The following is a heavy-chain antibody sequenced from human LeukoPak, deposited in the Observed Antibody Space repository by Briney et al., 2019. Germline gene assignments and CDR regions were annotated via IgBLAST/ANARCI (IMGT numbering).Heavy chain of an antibody. Sequence: GGSLRLSCAASGLTFSSYSMNWVRQAPGKGLEWVSFIDTSAAYIYYGDSMRGRFTISRDNAKNSLYLQMTGLRAEDTAVYYCARGRSITLLRGVAMSDGFDIWGQGTMVTVSS. CDR1: GLTFSSYS. CDR2: IDTSAAYI. CDR3: ARGRSITLLRGVAMSDGFDI. D-gene: IGHD3-10*01. J-gene: IGHJ3*02. V-gene: IGHV3-21*01.